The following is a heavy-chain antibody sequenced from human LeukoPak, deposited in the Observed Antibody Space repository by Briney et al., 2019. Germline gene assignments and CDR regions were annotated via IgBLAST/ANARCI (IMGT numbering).Heavy chain of an antibody. J-gene: IGHJ6*03. V-gene: IGHV4-34*01. Sequence: PSETLSLTCAVYGGSFSGYYWSWIRQPPGKGLEWIGKINHSGSTNYNPSLKSRVTISVDTSKNQFSLKLSSVTAADTAVFYCARRSSSSGYYYYMDVWGKGTTVTVSS. CDR3: ARRSSSSGYYYYMDV. CDR2: INHSGST. D-gene: IGHD6-6*01. CDR1: GGSFSGYY.